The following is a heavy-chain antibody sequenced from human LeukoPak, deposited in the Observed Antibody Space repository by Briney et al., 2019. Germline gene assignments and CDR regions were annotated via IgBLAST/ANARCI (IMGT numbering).Heavy chain of an antibody. CDR3: ARRKTYYYDSSGYFYFDC. CDR2: INHSGST. CDR1: GGSFSGYY. V-gene: IGHV4-34*01. J-gene: IGHJ4*02. Sequence: SETLSLTCAVYGGSFSGYYWSWIRQPPGKGLEWIGEINHSGSTNYNPSLKSRVTISVDTSKNQFSLKLSSVTAADTAVYYCARRKTYYYDSSGYFYFDCWGQGTLVTVSS. D-gene: IGHD3-22*01.